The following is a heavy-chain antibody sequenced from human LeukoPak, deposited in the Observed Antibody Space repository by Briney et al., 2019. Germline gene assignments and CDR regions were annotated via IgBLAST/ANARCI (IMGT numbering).Heavy chain of an antibody. CDR2: ISGSGGST. CDR3: VRYDFWSGYHDY. J-gene: IGHJ4*02. D-gene: IGHD3-3*01. V-gene: IGHV3-23*01. Sequence: GGSLRLSCAASGFTFRSYAMSWVRQAPGKGLEWVSAISGSGGSTYYADSVKGRFTISRDNSKNTLYLQMNSLRAEDTAVYYCVRYDFWSGYHDYWGQGTLVTVSS. CDR1: GFTFRSYA.